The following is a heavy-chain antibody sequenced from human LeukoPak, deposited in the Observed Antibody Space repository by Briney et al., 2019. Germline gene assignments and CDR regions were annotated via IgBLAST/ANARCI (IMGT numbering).Heavy chain of an antibody. CDR1: GFSLSSHE. Sequence: GGSLRLSCAASGFSLSSHEMHWVRQAPGKGLEWLSYISDSGSTIHTADSVKGRFSSSRDNAKSSLYLQLNSLRAEDTAVYYCAREGDSGILRAFDIWGQGTMVTVSS. D-gene: IGHD1-26*01. V-gene: IGHV3-48*03. CDR3: AREGDSGILRAFDI. J-gene: IGHJ3*02. CDR2: ISDSGSTI.